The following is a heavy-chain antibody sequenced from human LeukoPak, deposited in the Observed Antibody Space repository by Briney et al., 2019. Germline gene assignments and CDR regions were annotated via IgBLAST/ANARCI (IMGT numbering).Heavy chain of an antibody. Sequence: GGSLRLSCAASGFTFSSYAMHWVRQAPGKGLEYVSAISSNGGSTYYANSVKGRFTISRDNSKNTLYLQMGSLRAEDMAVYYCARAYQLTIYWGQGTLVTVSS. D-gene: IGHD2-2*01. V-gene: IGHV3-64*01. CDR1: GFTFSSYA. J-gene: IGHJ4*02. CDR2: ISSNGGST. CDR3: ARAYQLTIY.